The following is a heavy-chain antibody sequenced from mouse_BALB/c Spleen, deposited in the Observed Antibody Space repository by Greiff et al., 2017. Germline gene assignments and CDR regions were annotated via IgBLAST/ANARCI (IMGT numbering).Heavy chain of an antibody. D-gene: IGHD2-4*01. CDR3: ARLDYDERYAMDY. CDR1: GFTFSSYA. Sequence: EVQVVESGGGLVKPGGSLKLSCAASGFTFSSYAMSWVRQSPEKRLEWVAEISSGGSYTYYPDTVTGRFTISRDNAKNTLYLEMSSLRSEDTAMYYCARLDYDERYAMDYWGQGTSVTVSS. V-gene: IGHV5-9-4*01. CDR2: ISSGGSYT. J-gene: IGHJ4*01.